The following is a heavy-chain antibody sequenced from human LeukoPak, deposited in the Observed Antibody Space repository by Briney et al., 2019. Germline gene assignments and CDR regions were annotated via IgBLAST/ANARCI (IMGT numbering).Heavy chain of an antibody. D-gene: IGHD1-26*01. CDR2: INSDGFST. Sequence: GGSLRLSCAASRFTFSSFWIHWVRQVPGKGLVWVSRINSDGFSTSYADSVKGRFTISRDNAKNTLYLQMNSLRAEDTAVYYCARGTSGGYFDYWGQGALVTVSS. CDR3: ARGTSGGYFDY. V-gene: IGHV3-74*01. CDR1: RFTFSSFW. J-gene: IGHJ4*02.